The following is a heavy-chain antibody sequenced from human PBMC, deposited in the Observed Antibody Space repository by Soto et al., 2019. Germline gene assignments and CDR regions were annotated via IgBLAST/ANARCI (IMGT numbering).Heavy chain of an antibody. D-gene: IGHD3-16*02. CDR1: GYTFTGYY. Sequence: ASVKVSCKASGYTFTGYYMHWVRQAPGQGLEWMGWINPNSGGTNYAQKFQGWVTMTRDTSISTVYMELSSLRSEDTAVYYCARGREKVGELSLYYYYYGMDVWGQGTTVTVSS. CDR3: ARGREKVGELSLYYYYYGMDV. J-gene: IGHJ6*02. V-gene: IGHV1-2*04. CDR2: INPNSGGT.